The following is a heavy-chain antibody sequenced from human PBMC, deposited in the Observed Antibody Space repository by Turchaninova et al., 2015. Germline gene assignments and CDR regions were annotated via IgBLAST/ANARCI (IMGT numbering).Heavy chain of an antibody. Sequence: QVQLVQSGAEVENPGASVKVSCKASGYTFTAYYMHWVRQAPGQGLEGMGGINCHSGGPNYAQTVQCTVTMTRAQSISTAYMELRRLISDDPAVYYCAREVPSSSWSYLDYWGQGTLVTVSS. CDR3: AREVPSSSWSYLDY. J-gene: IGHJ4*02. CDR1: GYTFTAYY. D-gene: IGHD6-13*01. V-gene: IGHV1-2*02. CDR2: INCHSGGP.